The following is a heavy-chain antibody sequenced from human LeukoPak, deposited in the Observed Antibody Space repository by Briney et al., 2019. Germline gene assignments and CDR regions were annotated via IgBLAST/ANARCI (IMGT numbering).Heavy chain of an antibody. J-gene: IGHJ5*02. Sequence: GGSLRLSCAASGFTFSSYSMNWVRQAPGKGLEWVSSISSSSSYIYYADSVKGRFTISRDNSKNTLYLQMNSLRAEDTAVYYCAKTNRDYGDYNWFDPWGQGTLVTVSS. CDR1: GFTFSSYS. CDR3: AKTNRDYGDYNWFDP. V-gene: IGHV3-21*04. CDR2: ISSSSSYI. D-gene: IGHD4-17*01.